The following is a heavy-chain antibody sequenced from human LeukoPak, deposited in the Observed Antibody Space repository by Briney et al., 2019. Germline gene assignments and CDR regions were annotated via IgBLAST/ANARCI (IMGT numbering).Heavy chain of an antibody. Sequence: GESLKISCKGSGYSFTTYWIGAVRQMPGKGLEWVGFINPTDSDATYSPSFQGQVIISADKSISAAYLQGSSVNASDTCMYYCARAWSLDYWGQGTLVTVSS. D-gene: IGHD2-15*01. V-gene: IGHV5-51*01. CDR1: GYSFTTYW. J-gene: IGHJ4*02. CDR2: INPTDSDA. CDR3: ARAWSLDY.